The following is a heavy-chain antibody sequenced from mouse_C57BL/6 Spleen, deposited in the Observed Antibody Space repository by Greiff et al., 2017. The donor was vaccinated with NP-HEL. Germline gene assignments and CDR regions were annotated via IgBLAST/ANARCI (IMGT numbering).Heavy chain of an antibody. Sequence: QVQLQQPGAELARPGASVKLSCKASGYTFTSYGISWVKQRTGQGLEWIGEIYPRSGNTYYNEKFKGKATLTAEKSSRTAYMELRSLTSEDSAVYFCARADDDEDAMDYWGQRTSVTVSS. CDR2: IYPRSGNT. D-gene: IGHD2-4*01. V-gene: IGHV1-81*01. CDR3: ARADDDEDAMDY. CDR1: GYTFTSYG. J-gene: IGHJ4*01.